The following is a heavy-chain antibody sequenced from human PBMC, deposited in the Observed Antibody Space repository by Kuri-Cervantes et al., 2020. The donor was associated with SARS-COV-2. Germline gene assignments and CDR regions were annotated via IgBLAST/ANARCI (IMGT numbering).Heavy chain of an antibody. CDR1: GGSISSYY. Sequence: SETLSLTCTVSGGSISSYYWSWIRQPPGKGLEWIGEINHSGSTNYNPSLKSRVTISVDTSKNQFSLKLSSVTAADTAVYYCARQRGGRGLRFLEWTISCYFDYWGQGTLVTVSS. CDR2: INHSGST. CDR3: ARQRGGRGLRFLEWTISCYFDY. D-gene: IGHD3-3*01. J-gene: IGHJ4*02. V-gene: IGHV4-34*01.